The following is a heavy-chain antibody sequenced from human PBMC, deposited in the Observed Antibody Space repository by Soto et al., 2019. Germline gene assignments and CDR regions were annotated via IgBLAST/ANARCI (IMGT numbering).Heavy chain of an antibody. CDR2: IGTAGDP. Sequence: EVQLVESGGGLVQPGGSLRLSCAASGFTFSSYDMHWVRQAPGKGLEWVSAIGTAGDPYYQVSVMDRLTIARENAKHSLYLQMNSLRTGDAAVYYCARGIVALPGWLWYLDLVRRGTPVTVSS. J-gene: IGHJ2*01. D-gene: IGHD2-15*01. CDR3: ARGIVALPGWLWYLDL. CDR1: GFTFSSYD. V-gene: IGHV3-13*05.